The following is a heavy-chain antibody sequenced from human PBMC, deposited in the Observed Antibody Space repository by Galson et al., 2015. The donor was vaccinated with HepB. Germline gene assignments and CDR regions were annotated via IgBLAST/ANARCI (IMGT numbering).Heavy chain of an antibody. CDR3: ARDSMGLHLGELSLNYYYYYMDV. D-gene: IGHD3-16*02. CDR2: ISSSSSYI. Sequence: SLRLSCAPSGITFSSYTMNWVRQAPGKGLEWVSSISSSSSYIYYADSVKGRFTISRDNAKNSLYLQMNSLRAEDTAVYYCARDSMGLHLGELSLNYYYYYMDVWGKGTTVTVSS. V-gene: IGHV3-21*01. CDR1: GITFSSYT. J-gene: IGHJ6*03.